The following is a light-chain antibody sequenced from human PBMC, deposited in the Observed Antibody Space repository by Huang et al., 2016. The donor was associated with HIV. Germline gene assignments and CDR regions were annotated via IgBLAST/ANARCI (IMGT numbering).Light chain of an antibody. CDR1: QSVSSK. CDR2: GAS. V-gene: IGKV3-15*01. Sequence: EIVMTQSPATLSVSPGERATLSCRASQSVSSKLAWYQQQPGQAPRLLIYGASPRATGIPARFSGSGSGTEFTLTISSLQSEDFAVYYCQQYNNWPLTFGGGTKVEIK. CDR3: QQYNNWPLT. J-gene: IGKJ4*01.